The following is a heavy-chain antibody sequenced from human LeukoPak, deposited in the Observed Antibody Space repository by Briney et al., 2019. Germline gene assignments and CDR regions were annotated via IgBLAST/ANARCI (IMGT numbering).Heavy chain of an antibody. CDR1: GYTFTSYD. D-gene: IGHD4-17*01. CDR2: MNPNSGNT. CDR3: ARSSGDYYYYYMDV. V-gene: IGHV1-8*01. Sequence: ASVKVSCKASGYTFTSYDINWVRQATGQGLEWMGWMNPNSGNTGYAQKFQGRVTMTRNTSISTAYMELSSLRSEDTAVYYCARSSGDYYYYYMDVWGKGTTVTVSS. J-gene: IGHJ6*03.